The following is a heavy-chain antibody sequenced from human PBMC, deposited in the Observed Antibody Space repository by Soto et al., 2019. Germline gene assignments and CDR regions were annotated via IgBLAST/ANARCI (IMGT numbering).Heavy chain of an antibody. V-gene: IGHV3-74*01. CDR1: GFTFSSYW. Sequence: EVQLVESGGGLVQPGGSLRLSCAASGFTFSSYWMHWVRQAPGKGLVWVSRINSDGSSTSYADSVKGRFTISRDNAKNTLYLQMNSLRVEDTAVYYCARSEYYYDSSGYYPIVDYFDYWGQGTLVTVSS. CDR2: INSDGSST. CDR3: ARSEYYYDSSGYYPIVDYFDY. J-gene: IGHJ4*02. D-gene: IGHD3-22*01.